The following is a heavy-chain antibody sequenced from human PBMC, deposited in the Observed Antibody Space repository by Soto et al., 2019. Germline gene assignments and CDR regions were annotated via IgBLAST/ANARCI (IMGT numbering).Heavy chain of an antibody. J-gene: IGHJ3*02. D-gene: IGHD5-12*01. CDR3: ARKRNSGYDSLHAFDI. CDR1: GYSLTSYC. Sequence: VESLKISCKGSGYSLTSYCIGCVRQMPGKGLEWMGIIYPGDSDTRYSPSFQGQVTISADKSISTAYLQWSSLKASDTAMYYCARKRNSGYDSLHAFDIWGQGTMVTVSS. V-gene: IGHV5-51*01. CDR2: IYPGDSDT.